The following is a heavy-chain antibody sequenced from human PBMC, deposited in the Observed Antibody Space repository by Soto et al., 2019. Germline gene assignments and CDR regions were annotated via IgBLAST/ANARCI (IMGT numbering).Heavy chain of an antibody. J-gene: IGHJ4*02. Sequence: QVQLVQSGAEEKKPGASVKVSCKASGYTFTSYAIHWVRPAPGQRLEWMGWINAGNGNTKYSPKLQGRVTITKDTAASTAYMQFSSLKSEDTAVYYCAGGDWWLFDYWVQGTLVTVSS. V-gene: IGHV1-3*05. CDR3: AGGDWWLFDY. CDR1: GYTFTSYA. CDR2: INAGNGNT. D-gene: IGHD2-8*02.